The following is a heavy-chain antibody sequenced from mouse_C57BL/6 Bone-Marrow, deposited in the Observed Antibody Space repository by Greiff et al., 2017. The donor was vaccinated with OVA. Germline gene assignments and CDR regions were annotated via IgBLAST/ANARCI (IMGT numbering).Heavy chain of an antibody. J-gene: IGHJ4*01. CDR1: GYTFTSYW. Sequence: QVQLQQPGAELVKPGASVKMSCKASGYTFTSYWITWVKQRPGQGLEWIGDIYPGSGSTNYNEKFKSKATLTVDTSSSTAYMQLSSLTSEDSAVYYCAREMDSNYFDCNAMDYWGQGTSVTVSS. CDR3: AREMDSNYFDCNAMDY. CDR2: IYPGSGST. V-gene: IGHV1-55*01. D-gene: IGHD2-5*01.